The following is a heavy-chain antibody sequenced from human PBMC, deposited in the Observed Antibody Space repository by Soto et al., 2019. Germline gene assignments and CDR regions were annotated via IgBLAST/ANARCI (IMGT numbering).Heavy chain of an antibody. Sequence: QLQLQESGPGLVKPSETLSLTCTVSGGSISRSSYYWGWIRQPPGKGLEWIGSIYYSGSNYYNPSLKSRVTISVDTAKNQFSLKLSSVTAADTAVYYCARRGYDILTGQYTTFDYWGQGTLVTVSS. CDR2: IYYSGSN. J-gene: IGHJ4*02. V-gene: IGHV4-39*01. CDR1: GGSISRSSYY. CDR3: ARRGYDILTGQYTTFDY. D-gene: IGHD3-9*01.